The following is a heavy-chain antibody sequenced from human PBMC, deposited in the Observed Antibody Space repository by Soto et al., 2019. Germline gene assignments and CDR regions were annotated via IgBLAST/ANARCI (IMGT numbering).Heavy chain of an antibody. CDR3: PRDKGSAAAFSPYRMDV. D-gene: IGHD6-13*01. J-gene: IGHJ6*02. CDR1: GYTFTSYP. V-gene: IGHV1-3*04. CDR2: INTANGNT. Sequence: ASVNVSCKTSGYTFTSYPIHLVRQAPGQRPEWMGWINTANGNTKYSQKFQGRVTMTSDTSTSTVYMELSSLRSEDTAIVFCPRDKGSAAAFSPYRMDVWGQGTTVTVSS.